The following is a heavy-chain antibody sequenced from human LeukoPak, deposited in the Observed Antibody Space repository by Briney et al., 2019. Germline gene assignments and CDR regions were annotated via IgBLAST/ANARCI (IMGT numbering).Heavy chain of an antibody. D-gene: IGHD3-22*01. CDR1: GFTFSNAW. V-gene: IGHV3-15*01. CDR2: IKSKTDGGTT. Sequence: GGSLRLSCAASGFTFSNAWMSWVRQAPGKGLEWVGRIKSKTDGGTTDYAAPVKGRFTISRDDSKNTLYLQMNSLKTEDTAVYYCTTGSITMIVVESFPLAFWGRGTLVTVSS. J-gene: IGHJ2*01. CDR3: TTGSITMIVVESFPLAF.